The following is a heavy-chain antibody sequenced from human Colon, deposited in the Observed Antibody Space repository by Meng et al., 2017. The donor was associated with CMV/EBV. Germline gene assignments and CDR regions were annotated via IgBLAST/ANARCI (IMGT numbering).Heavy chain of an antibody. J-gene: IGHJ4*02. D-gene: IGHD4-17*01. V-gene: IGHV1-18*01. CDR3: ARVEGSVTSPLDY. CDR1: GYTFTSHG. Sequence: ASVKVSCKASGYTFTSHGVSWVRQAPGQGLEWMGWISTYNGNTNYAQKFRGRLTMTTEISTTTAYLELRSLRSDDTAVYYCARVEGSVTSPLDYWGQGTLVTVSS. CDR2: ISTYNGNT.